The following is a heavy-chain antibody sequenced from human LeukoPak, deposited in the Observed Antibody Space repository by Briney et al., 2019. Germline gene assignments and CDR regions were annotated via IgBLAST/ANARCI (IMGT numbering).Heavy chain of an antibody. CDR2: IYYSGST. CDR1: GGSISSYY. V-gene: IGHV4-59*01. J-gene: IGHJ4*02. CDR3: ARDGSSGYTPFDY. D-gene: IGHD3-22*01. Sequence: SETLSLTCTVPGGSISSYYWSWIRQPPGKGLEWIGYIYYSGSTNYNPSLKSRVTISVDTSKNQFSLKLSSVTAADTAVYYCARDGSSGYTPFDYWGQGTLVTVSS.